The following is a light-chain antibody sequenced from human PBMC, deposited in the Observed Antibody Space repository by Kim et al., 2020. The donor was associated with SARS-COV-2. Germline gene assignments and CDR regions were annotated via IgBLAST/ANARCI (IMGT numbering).Light chain of an antibody. V-gene: IGLV2-11*01. CDR1: ISDVGGYDS. J-gene: IGLJ3*02. CDR3: CSHAGSYTLV. CDR2: DVN. Sequence: QSFTTSCTGTISDVGGYDSVSWYQHHAGTAPKLIIYDVNKRPPVVPDRFSGSNSGNTASLTISGLQAEDEADYYCCSHAGSYTLVFGGGTQLTVL.